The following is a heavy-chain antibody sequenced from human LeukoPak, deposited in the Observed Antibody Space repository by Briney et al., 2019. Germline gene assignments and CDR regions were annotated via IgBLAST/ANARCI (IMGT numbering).Heavy chain of an antibody. Sequence: QSGGSLRLSCAASGFTFSSYAMHWVRQAPGKGLEWVAVISYDGSNKYYADSVKGRFTIPRDNSKNTLYLQMNGLRAEDTAVYYCARTVDGSVYGAFGYWGQGTLVTVSS. CDR1: GFTFSSYA. J-gene: IGHJ4*02. CDR2: ISYDGSNK. CDR3: ARTVDGSVYGAFGY. D-gene: IGHD4-17*01. V-gene: IGHV3-30-3*01.